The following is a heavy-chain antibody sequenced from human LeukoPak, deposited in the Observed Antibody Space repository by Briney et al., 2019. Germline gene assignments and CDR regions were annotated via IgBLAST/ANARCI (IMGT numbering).Heavy chain of an antibody. Sequence: SETLSLTCTVSGGSLSNNSYYWGWIRQPPGKGLEWIGSIYYSGSTYYNPSLKSRVIISVDTSKNQFSLKLSSVTAADTAVYYCARRRGSYDYWGQGTLVTVSS. V-gene: IGHV4-39*07. CDR1: GGSLSNNSYY. CDR3: ARRRGSYDY. CDR2: IYYSGST. D-gene: IGHD1-26*01. J-gene: IGHJ4*02.